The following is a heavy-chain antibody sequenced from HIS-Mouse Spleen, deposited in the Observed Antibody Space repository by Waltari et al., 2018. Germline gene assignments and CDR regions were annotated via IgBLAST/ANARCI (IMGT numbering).Heavy chain of an antibody. CDR2: ISGSGGST. J-gene: IGHJ3*02. CDR3: AKARYGGNAFDI. V-gene: IGHV3-23*01. CDR1: GFAFSSSA. D-gene: IGHD4-17*01. Sequence: EVQLLESGGGLVRPGGSLRLSCAASGFAFSSSAMSWVHRAPGKGLEWFSAISGSGGSTYYADSVKGRFTISRDNSKNTLYLQMNSLRAEDTAVYYCAKARYGGNAFDIWGQGTMVTVSS.